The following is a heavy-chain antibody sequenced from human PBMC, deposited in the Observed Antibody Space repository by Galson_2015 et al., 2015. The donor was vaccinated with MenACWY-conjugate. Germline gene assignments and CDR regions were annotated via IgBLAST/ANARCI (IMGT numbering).Heavy chain of an antibody. CDR1: GYTFTGYY. CDR2: ISPSGGST. V-gene: IGHV1-46*01. D-gene: IGHD2-2*01. J-gene: IGHJ6*02. Sequence: SVKVSCKASGYTFTGYYMHWVRQAPGQGLERMGIISPSGGSTSYAQKFQGRVTMTRDTSTSTVYMELSSLRSEDTAVYYCARDNIVVVPASPRGYYYYGMDVWGQGTTVTVSS. CDR3: ARDNIVVVPASPRGYYYYGMDV.